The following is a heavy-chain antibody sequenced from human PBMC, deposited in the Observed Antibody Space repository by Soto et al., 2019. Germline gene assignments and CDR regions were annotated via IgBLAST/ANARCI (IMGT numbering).Heavy chain of an antibody. CDR2: ISGHDGST. CDR3: AKTPVLLLFGGWFDP. J-gene: IGHJ5*02. Sequence: QVQLVQSGAEVKKPGASVKVSCKASGYTFTNYGLGWVRQAPGQGPEWMGWISGHDGSTKYAQKFQGTVNMTIDTSTTTVYMELWSLSSDDTAIYYCAKTPVLLLFGGWFDPWGQGTLVTVSS. D-gene: IGHD3-16*01. V-gene: IGHV1-18*01. CDR1: GYTFTNYG.